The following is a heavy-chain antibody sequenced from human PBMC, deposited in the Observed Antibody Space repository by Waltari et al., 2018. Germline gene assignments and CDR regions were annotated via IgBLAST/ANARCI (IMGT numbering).Heavy chain of an antibody. V-gene: IGHV4-39*07. CDR2: IYYSGST. Sequence: QLQLQESGPGLVKPSETLSLTCTVSGGSISSSSYYWGWIRQPPGKGLEWIGRIYYSGSTYYNPSLKSRVTISVDTSKNQFSLKLSSVTAADTAVYYCARGTVEMATNDYWGQGTLVTVSS. CDR3: ARGTVEMATNDY. J-gene: IGHJ4*02. D-gene: IGHD5-12*01. CDR1: GGSISSSSYY.